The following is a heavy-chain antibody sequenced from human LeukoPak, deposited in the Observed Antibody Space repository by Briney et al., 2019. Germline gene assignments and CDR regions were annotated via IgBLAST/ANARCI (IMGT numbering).Heavy chain of an antibody. CDR1: GFTFSTYS. V-gene: IGHV3-21*01. D-gene: IGHD3-10*01. Sequence: GGSLRLSCAASGFTFSTYSMNWVRQAPGKGLEWVSSISSSSSYIYYADSVKGRFTISRDNAKNSLFLQMNSLRAEDTAVYYCAKDIGSYYDYWGQGILVTVSS. CDR2: ISSSSSYI. CDR3: AKDIGSYYDY. J-gene: IGHJ4*02.